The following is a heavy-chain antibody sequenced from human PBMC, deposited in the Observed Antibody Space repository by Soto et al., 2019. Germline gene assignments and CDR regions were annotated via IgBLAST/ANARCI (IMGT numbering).Heavy chain of an antibody. J-gene: IGHJ3*01. V-gene: IGHV1-69*13. Sequence: SVKISCTASGCTFSTYDINWVRQAPGQGLEWMGGIIPIFGTANYAQKFQGRVTITADESTSTAYMELSSLRSDDTAVYYCARDLEYSSSVYWGQGTMVTVSS. CDR2: IIPIFGTA. D-gene: IGHD6-6*01. CDR1: GCTFSTYD. CDR3: ARDLEYSSSVY.